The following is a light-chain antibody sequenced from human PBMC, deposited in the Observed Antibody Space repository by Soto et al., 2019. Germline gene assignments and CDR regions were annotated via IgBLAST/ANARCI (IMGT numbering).Light chain of an antibody. CDR2: GAS. CDR1: QSVTSSH. V-gene: IGKV3-20*01. J-gene: IGKJ2*01. Sequence: EIVLTQTPGTLSLSPGERATLSCRASQSVTSSHLAWYQQKPGQAPRLLIYGASTRATGIPDRFSGSGSDTDFSLTIRRIDPEDFAMYYCLLYFSPDRYTFGPGNKVQIK. CDR3: LLYFSPDRYT.